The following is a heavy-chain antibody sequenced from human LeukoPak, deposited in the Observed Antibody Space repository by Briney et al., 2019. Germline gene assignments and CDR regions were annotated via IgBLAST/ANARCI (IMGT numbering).Heavy chain of an antibody. CDR2: INHSGST. CDR3: ARQVGSSGWLRT. CDR1: GGSISSYY. J-gene: IGHJ5*02. D-gene: IGHD6-19*01. V-gene: IGHV4-34*01. Sequence: SETLSLTCTVSGGSISSYYWSWIRQPPRKGLEWIGDINHSGSTNYNPSLKSRVTISVDTSKNQFSLKLSSVTAADTAVYYCARQVGSSGWLRTWGQGTLVTVSS.